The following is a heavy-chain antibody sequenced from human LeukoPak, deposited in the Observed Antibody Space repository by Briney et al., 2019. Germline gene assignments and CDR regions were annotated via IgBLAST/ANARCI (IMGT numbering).Heavy chain of an antibody. V-gene: IGHV4-39*01. D-gene: IGHD5-24*01. J-gene: IGHJ4*02. CDR2: IYYSGST. CDR1: GGSISSSSYY. Sequence: PSEALSLTCTVSGGSISSSSYYWGWIRQPPGKGLEWIGSIYYSGSTYYNPSLKSRVTISVDTSKNQFSLKLSSVTAADTVVYYCARLRDGYNYFDYWGQGTLVTVSS. CDR3: ARLRDGYNYFDY.